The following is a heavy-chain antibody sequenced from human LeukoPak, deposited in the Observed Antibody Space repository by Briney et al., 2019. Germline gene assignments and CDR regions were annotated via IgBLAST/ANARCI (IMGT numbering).Heavy chain of an antibody. J-gene: IGHJ4*02. V-gene: IGHV1-69*13. CDR1: GGTFSSYA. CDR2: IIPIFGTA. Sequence: GASVKVSCKASGGTFSSYAISWVRQAPGQGLEWMGGIIPIFGTANYAQKFQGRVTITADESTSTAYMELSSLRSEDTAVYYCARDLYGASIPKPWGQGTLVTVSS. D-gene: IGHD4-17*01. CDR3: ARDLYGASIPKP.